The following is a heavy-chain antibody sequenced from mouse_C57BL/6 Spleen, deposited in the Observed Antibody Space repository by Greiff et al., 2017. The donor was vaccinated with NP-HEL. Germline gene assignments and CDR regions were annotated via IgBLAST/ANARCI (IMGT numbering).Heavy chain of an antibody. J-gene: IGHJ3*01. CDR2: IYPSDSET. V-gene: IGHV1-61*01. Sequence: QVQLQQPGAELVRPGSSVKLSCKASGYTFTSYWMDWVKQRPGQGLDWIGNIYPSDSETHYNQKFKDKATLTVDKSSSTAYMQRSSLTSEDSAVYYCAISDSGSSWCAYWGQGTLVTGSA. CDR3: AISDSGSSWCAY. CDR1: GYTFTSYW. D-gene: IGHD1-1*01.